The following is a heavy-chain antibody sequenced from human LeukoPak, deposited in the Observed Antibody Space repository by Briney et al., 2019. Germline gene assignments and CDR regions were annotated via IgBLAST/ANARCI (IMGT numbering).Heavy chain of an antibody. Sequence: PGGSLRLSCAASGFTFSSYGMHWVREARGKGLEWVAFIRYDGSNKYYADSVKGRFTISRDNSKNTLYLQMNSLRAEDTAVYYCAKAYILSSCSGGSCSDYWGQGTLVTVSS. V-gene: IGHV3-30*02. D-gene: IGHD2-15*01. CDR3: AKAYILSSCSGGSCSDY. J-gene: IGHJ4*02. CDR1: GFTFSSYG. CDR2: IRYDGSNK.